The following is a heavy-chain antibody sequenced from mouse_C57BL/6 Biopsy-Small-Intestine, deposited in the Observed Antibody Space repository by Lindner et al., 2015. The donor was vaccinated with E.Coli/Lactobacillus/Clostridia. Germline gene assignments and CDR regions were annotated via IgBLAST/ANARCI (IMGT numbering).Heavy chain of an antibody. V-gene: IGHV1-5*01. CDR1: GYTFTDYW. CDR2: IYPGNSDT. J-gene: IGHJ2*01. D-gene: IGHD2-4*01. CDR3: TRSGYDFFFDY. Sequence: VQLQESGAELAKPGASVKMSCKASGYTFTDYWMHWVKQRPGQGLEWIGAIYPGNSDTTYNQKFKGKAKLTAVTSASTAYMELSSLTNEDSAVYFCTRSGYDFFFDYWGQGTTLTVSS.